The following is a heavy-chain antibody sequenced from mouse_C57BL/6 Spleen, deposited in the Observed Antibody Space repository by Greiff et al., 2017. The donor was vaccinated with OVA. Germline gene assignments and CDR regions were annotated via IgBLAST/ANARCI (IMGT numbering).Heavy chain of an antibody. D-gene: IGHD1-1*01. CDR1: GFTIKNTY. CDR3: SRSYYRSNEGFAY. CDR2: IDPADGNT. V-gene: IGHV14-3*01. Sequence: VQLQQSVAELVRPGASVKLSCTASGFTIKNTYMHWVKQRPEQGLEWIGRIDPADGNTKYATKFSGQGTITADTSSNTDYLQLSSLTSEDTTIYYCSRSYYRSNEGFAYWGQGTLVTVSA. J-gene: IGHJ3*01.